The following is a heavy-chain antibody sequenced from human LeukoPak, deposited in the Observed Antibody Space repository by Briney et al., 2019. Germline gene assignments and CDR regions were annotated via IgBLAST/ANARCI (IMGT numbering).Heavy chain of an antibody. J-gene: IGHJ5*02. CDR1: GGTFSSYA. CDR2: ITPIFGTA. CDR3: ARLNSTSWYNWFDP. D-gene: IGHD2-2*01. Sequence: ASVKVSCKASGGTFSSYAISWVRQAPGQGLEWMGGITPIFGTANYAQKFQGRVTITADKSTSTAYMELSSLRSEDTAVYYCARLNSTSWYNWFDPWGQGTLVTVSS. V-gene: IGHV1-69*06.